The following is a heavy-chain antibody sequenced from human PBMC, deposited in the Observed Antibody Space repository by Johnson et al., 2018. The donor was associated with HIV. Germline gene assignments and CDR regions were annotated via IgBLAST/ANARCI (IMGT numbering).Heavy chain of an antibody. J-gene: IGHJ3*01. CDR3: AKERLLHDAFDF. CDR2: ISYDGSNK. D-gene: IGHD5-18*01. CDR1: GFTFSSYA. Sequence: QVQLVESGGGVVQPGRSLRLSCAASGFTFSSYAMHWVRQAPAKGLEWVAVISYDGSNKYYADSVKGRFTISRDNSKNTLYLQMNSLRAEDTAVYHCAKERLLHDAFDFWGQGTMVTVSS. V-gene: IGHV3-30*04.